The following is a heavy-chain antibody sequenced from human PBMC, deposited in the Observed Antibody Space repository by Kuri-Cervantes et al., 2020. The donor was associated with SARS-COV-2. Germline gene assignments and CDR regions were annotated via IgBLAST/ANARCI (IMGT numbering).Heavy chain of an antibody. CDR2: IRYDGSNK. CDR3: AKPACSESYHYYYYYMDV. D-gene: IGHD1-26*01. CDR1: GFTFGSND. J-gene: IGHJ6*03. Sequence: GGALRLSCAALGFTFGSNDMHWVRQAPGKGLEWVEFIRYDGSNKYYADSVKGRFTISRDNSKNTLYLKMNSLRAEDTAVYYCAKPACSESYHYYYYYMDVWGKGTTVTVSS. V-gene: IGHV3-30*02.